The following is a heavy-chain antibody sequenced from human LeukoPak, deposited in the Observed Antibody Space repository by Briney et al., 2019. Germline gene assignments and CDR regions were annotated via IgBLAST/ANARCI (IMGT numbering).Heavy chain of an antibody. CDR3: AKDIGASWFDP. CDR2: ISGSGDNT. V-gene: IGHV3-23*01. J-gene: IGHJ5*02. Sequence: GGSLRLSCAVSGFTFSTYAMSWVRQAPGKGLEWVSVISGSGDNTYYADSVKGRFTISRDNFKNTLYLQMNSLRAEDTALYYCAKDIGASWFDPWGQGTLVTVSS. CDR1: GFTFSTYA. D-gene: IGHD3-16*01.